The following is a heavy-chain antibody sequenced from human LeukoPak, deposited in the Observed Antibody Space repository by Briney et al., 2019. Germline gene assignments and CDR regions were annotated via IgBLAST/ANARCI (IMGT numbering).Heavy chain of an antibody. V-gene: IGHV1-69*13. D-gene: IGHD3-3*01. CDR3: ASQEGYDFWSGYYRPYYYGMDV. Sequence: SVKVSCKASGGTFSSYAISWVRQAPGQGLEWMGGIIPIFGTANYAQKFQGRVTITADESTSTAYMELSSLRSEDTAVYYCASQEGYDFWSGYYRPYYYGMDVWGQGTTVTVSS. J-gene: IGHJ6*02. CDR2: IIPIFGTA. CDR1: GGTFSSYA.